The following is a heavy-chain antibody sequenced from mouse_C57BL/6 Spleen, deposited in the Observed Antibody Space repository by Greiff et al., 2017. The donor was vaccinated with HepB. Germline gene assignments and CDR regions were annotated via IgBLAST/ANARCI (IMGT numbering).Heavy chain of an antibody. Sequence: VKLQQPGAELVRPGSSVKLSCKASGYTFTSYWMHWVKQRPIQGLEWIGNIDPSDSETHYNQKFKDKATLTVDKSSSTAYMQLSSLTSEDSAVYYCARGGIYYYGSSLFDYWGQGTTLTVSS. CDR3: ARGGIYYYGSSLFDY. J-gene: IGHJ2*01. D-gene: IGHD1-1*01. V-gene: IGHV1-52*01. CDR1: GYTFTSYW. CDR2: IDPSDSET.